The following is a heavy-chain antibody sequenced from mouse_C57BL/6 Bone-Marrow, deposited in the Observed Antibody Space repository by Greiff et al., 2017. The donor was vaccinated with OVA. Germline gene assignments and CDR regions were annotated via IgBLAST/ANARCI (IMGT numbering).Heavy chain of an antibody. CDR2: IDPANGNT. D-gene: IGHD1-1*01. J-gene: IGHJ2*01. CDR1: GFNIKNTY. CDR3: ARGDYYGSSSYFDY. V-gene: IGHV14-3*01. Sequence: VQLKESVAELVRPGASVKLSCTASGFNIKNTYMHWVKQRPEQGLEWIGRIDPANGNTKYAPKFQGKATITADTSSNTAYLQLSSLTSEDTAIYYCARGDYYGSSSYFDYWGQGTTLTVSS.